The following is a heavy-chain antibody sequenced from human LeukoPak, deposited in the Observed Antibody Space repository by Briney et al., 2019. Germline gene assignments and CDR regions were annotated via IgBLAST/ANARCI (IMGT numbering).Heavy chain of an antibody. Sequence: GGSLRLSCAASGFTFSSYAMSWVRQAPGKGLEWVSAISGSGGSTYYADSVKGRFTISRDNSKNTLYLQMNSLRAEDTAVYYCAKVGYYDFWSGHDAFDIWGQGTKVTVSS. CDR3: AKVGYYDFWSGHDAFDI. CDR2: ISGSGGST. D-gene: IGHD3-3*01. J-gene: IGHJ3*02. V-gene: IGHV3-23*01. CDR1: GFTFSSYA.